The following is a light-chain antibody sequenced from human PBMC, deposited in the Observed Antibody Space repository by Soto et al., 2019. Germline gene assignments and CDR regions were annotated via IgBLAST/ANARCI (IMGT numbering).Light chain of an antibody. CDR2: KAS. CDR1: QSIADW. V-gene: IGKV1-5*03. CDR3: QQYNGYRWT. Sequence: DIHLTQSPSTLSASVGDRVTIPFRASQSIADWLAWYQQKPGKAPKLLIYKASSLESGVPSRFSGSGSGTEFTLTISSLQPDDFATYYCQQYNGYRWTFGQGTKVDIK. J-gene: IGKJ1*01.